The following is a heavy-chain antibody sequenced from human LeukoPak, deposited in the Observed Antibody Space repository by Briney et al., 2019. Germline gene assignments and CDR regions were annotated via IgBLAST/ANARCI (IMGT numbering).Heavy chain of an antibody. Sequence: GASVKVSCKASGGTFSSYAISWVRQAPGQGLEWMGGIIPIFGTANYAQKFQGRVTITADKSTSTAYMELSSLRSEDTAVYYCARVKTRRGLWFGEYFDYWGQGTLVTVSS. CDR3: ARVKTRRGLWFGEYFDY. V-gene: IGHV1-69*06. D-gene: IGHD3-10*01. CDR2: IIPIFGTA. J-gene: IGHJ4*02. CDR1: GGTFSSYA.